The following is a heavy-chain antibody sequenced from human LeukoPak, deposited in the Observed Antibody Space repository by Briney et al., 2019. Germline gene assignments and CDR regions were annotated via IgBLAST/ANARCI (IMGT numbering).Heavy chain of an antibody. CDR1: GGSISNYY. V-gene: IGHV4-59*12. D-gene: IGHD2-2*01. CDR2: ISYSGST. Sequence: SETLSLTCTVSGGSISNYYWSWIRQPPGKGLEWIGYISYSGSTNNNPSLKSRATISVDTTKNQFSLDLSSVTAADTAVYYCAREHLYGSSWGFQHWGQGTLVTVSS. J-gene: IGHJ1*01. CDR3: AREHLYGSSWGFQH.